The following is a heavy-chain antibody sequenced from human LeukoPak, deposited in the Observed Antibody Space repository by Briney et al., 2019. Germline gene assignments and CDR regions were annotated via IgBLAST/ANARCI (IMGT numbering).Heavy chain of an antibody. CDR1: GFTFSSYW. D-gene: IGHD1-26*01. Sequence: PGGSLRLSCAASGFTFSSYWMSWVRQAPGKGLEWVANIKQDGSEKYYVDSVKGRFTISRDNAKNSLYLQMNSLRVGDTAVYYCAKAVGSTLFDYWGQGTLVTVSS. CDR3: AKAVGSTLFDY. V-gene: IGHV3-7*03. J-gene: IGHJ4*02. CDR2: IKQDGSEK.